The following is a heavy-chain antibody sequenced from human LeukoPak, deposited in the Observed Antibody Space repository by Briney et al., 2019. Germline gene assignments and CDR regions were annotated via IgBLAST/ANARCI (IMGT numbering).Heavy chain of an antibody. CDR2: FDPEDGET. Sequence: GASVKVSCKVSGYTLTELSMHWVRQAPGKGLEWMGGFDPEDGETIYAQKFQGRVTMTEDTSTDTAYMELSSLRSEDTAVYYCARVVRSRYDSSGPKIKWGQGTLVTVSS. D-gene: IGHD3-22*01. CDR3: ARVVRSRYDSSGPKIK. CDR1: GYTLTELS. V-gene: IGHV1-24*01. J-gene: IGHJ4*02.